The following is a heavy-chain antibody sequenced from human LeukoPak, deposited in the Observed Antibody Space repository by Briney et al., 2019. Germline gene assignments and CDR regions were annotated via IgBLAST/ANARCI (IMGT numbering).Heavy chain of an antibody. Sequence: TGGSLRLSCAASGFTFSSYGMHWVHQAPGKGLEWVAFIRYDGSNKYYADSVKGRFTISRDNSKNTLYLQMNSLRAEDTAVYYCAKDRPTSGWYRYFDYWGQGTLVTVSS. V-gene: IGHV3-30*02. J-gene: IGHJ4*02. CDR1: GFTFSSYG. D-gene: IGHD6-19*01. CDR3: AKDRPTSGWYRYFDY. CDR2: IRYDGSNK.